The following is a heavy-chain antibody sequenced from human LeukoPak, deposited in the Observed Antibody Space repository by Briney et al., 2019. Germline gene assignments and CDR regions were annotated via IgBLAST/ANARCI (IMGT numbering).Heavy chain of an antibody. CDR1: GYTFTSYV. CDR2: INAYNGNT. Sequence: ASVKVSCKASGYTFTSYVINWVRQAPGQGLEWMGWINAYNGNTNNAQKLQGRVTMTTDTSTTTAYMELRSLRSDDTAVSYCARVRDVVPTIDYWGQGTLVTVSS. D-gene: IGHD5-12*01. CDR3: ARVRDVVPTIDY. J-gene: IGHJ4*02. V-gene: IGHV1-18*01.